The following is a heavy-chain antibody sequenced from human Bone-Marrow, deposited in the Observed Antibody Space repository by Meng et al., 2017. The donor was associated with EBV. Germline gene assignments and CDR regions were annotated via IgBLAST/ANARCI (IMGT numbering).Heavy chain of an antibody. D-gene: IGHD4-17*01. J-gene: IGHJ4*02. CDR2: MNPNSGNT. V-gene: IGHV1-8*01. Sequence: QVHPGQSGAEVKKPGASVKVSCKASGYTFTSYDINWVRQATGQGLEWMGWMNPNSGNTGYAQKFQGRVTMTRNTSISTAYMELSSLRSEDTAVYYCARGSDYGDYQPLGYWGQGTLVTVSS. CDR1: GYTFTSYD. CDR3: ARGSDYGDYQPLGY.